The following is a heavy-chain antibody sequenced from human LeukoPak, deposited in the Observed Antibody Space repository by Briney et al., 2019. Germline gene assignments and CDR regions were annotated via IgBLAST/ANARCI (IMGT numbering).Heavy chain of an antibody. CDR2: IYYSANTGTT. CDR1: GDSVNNYY. V-gene: IGHV4-59*02. J-gene: IGHJ6*03. D-gene: IGHD3-3*01. Sequence: PSETLSLTCTVSGDSVNNYYWSWIRQPPGKGLEWIGYIYYSANTGTTNYSPSLKSRVTISVDASSNQLSLKVNSVTAADTAVYYCARDSEVEIFGGARSYYYYPMDVWGKGTTVTVSS. CDR3: ARDSEVEIFGGARSYYYYPMDV.